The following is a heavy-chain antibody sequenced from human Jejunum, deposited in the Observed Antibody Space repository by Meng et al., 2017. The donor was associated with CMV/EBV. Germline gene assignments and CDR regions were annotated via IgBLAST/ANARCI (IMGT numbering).Heavy chain of an antibody. V-gene: IGHV3-74*03. CDR3: ARDRNWIFDY. D-gene: IGHD1-1*01. CDR1: GFTLSSDV. CDR2: ISHDGTLT. J-gene: IGHJ4*02. Sequence: SCAASGFTLSSDVMHWVRQAPGKGLVWVARISHDGTLTTYLDSVKGRFTISRDNARNTLYLQMNSLRAEDTAVYYCARDRNWIFDYWGRGTLVTVSS.